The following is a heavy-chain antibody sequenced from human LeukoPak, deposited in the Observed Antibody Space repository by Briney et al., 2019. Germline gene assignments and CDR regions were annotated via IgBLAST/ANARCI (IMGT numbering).Heavy chain of an antibody. V-gene: IGHV3-7*03. CDR2: IKEDGSDK. J-gene: IGHJ4*02. Sequence: GGSLRLSCAASGFTFSSYWMAWVRQAPGKGLEWVANIKEDGSDKYYVDSVKGRFTISRDNSKNTLYLQMNSLRAEDTAVYYCAKDPRAVAYDYWGQGTLVTVSS. CDR1: GFTFSSYW. CDR3: AKDPRAVAYDY. D-gene: IGHD6-19*01.